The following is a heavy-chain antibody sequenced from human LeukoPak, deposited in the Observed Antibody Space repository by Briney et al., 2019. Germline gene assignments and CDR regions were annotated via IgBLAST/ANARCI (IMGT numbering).Heavy chain of an antibody. CDR2: ISYDGSNK. J-gene: IGHJ4*02. D-gene: IGHD3-10*01. V-gene: IGHV3-30*04. Sequence: SGGSLRLSCAASGFTFSSYAMHWVRQAPGKGLEWVAVISYDGSNKYYADSVKGRFTIPRDNSKNTLYLQMNSLRAEDTAVYYCARDVRFGELLYDWGQGTLVTVSS. CDR3: ARDVRFGELLYD. CDR1: GFTFSSYA.